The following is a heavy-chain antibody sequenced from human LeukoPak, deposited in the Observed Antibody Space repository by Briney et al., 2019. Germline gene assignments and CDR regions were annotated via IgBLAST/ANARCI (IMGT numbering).Heavy chain of an antibody. J-gene: IGHJ4*02. CDR2: ISYDGSNK. Sequence: SGGSLRLSCAASGFTFSSYGMHWVRQAPGKGLEWVAVISYDGSNKYYADSVKGRFTISRDNYKNTLYPQMNSLRAEDTAVYYCANEQQLAYWGQGTLVTVSS. CDR3: ANEQQLAY. D-gene: IGHD6-13*01. V-gene: IGHV3-30*18. CDR1: GFTFSSYG.